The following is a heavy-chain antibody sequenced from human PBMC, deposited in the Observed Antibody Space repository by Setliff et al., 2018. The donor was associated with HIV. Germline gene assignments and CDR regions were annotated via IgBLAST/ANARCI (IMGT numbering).Heavy chain of an antibody. D-gene: IGHD3-10*01. J-gene: IGHJ6*03. CDR2: VDTTGNT. V-gene: IGHV4-61*02. Sequence: SETLSLTCAVSGGSISSGGYYWTWIRQPAGKGLEWIGRVDTTGNTNYNPSLNSRVTILADTSKNHFSLELRSVTAADSAIYYCARDVRWELFPGYFYYCYMDVWGTGTTVTGSS. CDR3: ARDVRWELFPGYFYYCYMDV. CDR1: GGSISSGGYY.